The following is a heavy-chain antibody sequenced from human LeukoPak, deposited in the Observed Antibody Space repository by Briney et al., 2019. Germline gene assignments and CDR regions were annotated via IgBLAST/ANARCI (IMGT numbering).Heavy chain of an antibody. Sequence: GGSLRLSCAASGFIFDDYAMHWVRQAPGKGLEWVSGISSNSGGIGYADSAQGRFTISRDNAKNSLYLQMNSLRAEDTALYYCAKDVGPNYYDSSGLLDYWGQGTLVTVSS. D-gene: IGHD3-22*01. V-gene: IGHV3-9*01. CDR3: AKDVGPNYYDSSGLLDY. CDR1: GFIFDDYA. CDR2: ISSNSGGI. J-gene: IGHJ4*02.